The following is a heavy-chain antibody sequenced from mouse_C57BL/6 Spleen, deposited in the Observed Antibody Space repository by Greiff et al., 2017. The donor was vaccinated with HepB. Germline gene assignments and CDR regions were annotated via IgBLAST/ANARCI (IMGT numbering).Heavy chain of an antibody. D-gene: IGHD2-2*01. V-gene: IGHV5-16*01. CDR2: INYDGSST. CDR1: GFTFSDYY. CDR3: ARGAYGYVYYFDY. J-gene: IGHJ2*01. Sequence: EVMLVESEGGLVQPGSSMKLSCTASGFTFSDYYMAWVRQVPEKGLEWVANINYDGSSTYYLDSLKSRFIISRDNAKNILYLQMSSLKSEDTATYYCARGAYGYVYYFDYWGQGTTLTVSS.